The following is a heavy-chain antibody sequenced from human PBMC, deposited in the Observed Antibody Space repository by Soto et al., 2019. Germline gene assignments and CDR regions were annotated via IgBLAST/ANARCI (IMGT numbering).Heavy chain of an antibody. CDR2: INGDGSDT. J-gene: IGHJ4*02. CDR3: TRSITGFSYADS. CDR1: GFTFSTYW. Sequence: EVQLVESGGVLVQPGGSLRLSCAASGFTFSTYWMHWVRQAPGKGLVGVSRINGDGSDTVYADSVKGRFTISRDNAKNTLYLQMNSLRAEDTAVYYCTRSITGFSYADSWGRGTLVTVSS. D-gene: IGHD2-2*01. V-gene: IGHV3-74*01.